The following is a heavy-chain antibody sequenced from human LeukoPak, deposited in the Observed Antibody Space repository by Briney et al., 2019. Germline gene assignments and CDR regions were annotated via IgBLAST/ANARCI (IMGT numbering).Heavy chain of an antibody. Sequence: PGGSLRLSCAASGSTFDDYGMSWVRQAPGKGLEWVSGINWNGGSTGYADSVKGRFTISKDNAKNSLYLQMSSLRAEDTALYYCARLQEYYYDSSGKNIYFDYWGQGTLVTVSS. CDR2: INWNGGST. J-gene: IGHJ4*02. D-gene: IGHD3-22*01. CDR3: ARLQEYYYDSSGKNIYFDY. V-gene: IGHV3-20*04. CDR1: GSTFDDYG.